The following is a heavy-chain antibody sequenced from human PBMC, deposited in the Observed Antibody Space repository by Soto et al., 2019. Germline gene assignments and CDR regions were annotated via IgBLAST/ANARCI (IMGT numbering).Heavy chain of an antibody. D-gene: IGHD2-15*01. J-gene: IGHJ6*02. CDR2: IIPIFGTA. Sequence: QVQLVQSGAEVKKPGSSVKVSCKASGGTFSSYAISWVRQAPGQGLEWMGGIIPIFGTANYAQEFQGRVTITADESTSTAYMELSSLRSEDTAVYYCARIRCSGGSCYSYYYYGMDVWGQGTTVTVSS. CDR3: ARIRCSGGSCYSYYYYGMDV. V-gene: IGHV1-69*12. CDR1: GGTFSSYA.